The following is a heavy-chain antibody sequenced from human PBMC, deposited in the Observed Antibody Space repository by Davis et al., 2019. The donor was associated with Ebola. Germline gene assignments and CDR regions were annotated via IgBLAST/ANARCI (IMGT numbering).Heavy chain of an antibody. V-gene: IGHV6-1*01. CDR3: ARDPPYDQGYDY. CDR2: TYYRSKWFV. CDR1: GDSVSNNRDA. Sequence: SQTLSLTCAISGDSVSNNRDAWNWIRQSPSRGLEWLRRTYYRSKWFVDYAASVKSRITIKADTSKNQFSLQLTSVTPEDTAVYYCARDPPYDQGYDYWGQGTLVTVSS. D-gene: IGHD3-22*01. J-gene: IGHJ4*02.